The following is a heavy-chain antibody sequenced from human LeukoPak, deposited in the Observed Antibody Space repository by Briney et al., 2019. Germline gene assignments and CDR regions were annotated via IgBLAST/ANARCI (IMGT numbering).Heavy chain of an antibody. V-gene: IGHV3-7*03. CDR2: IKQNGDEK. J-gene: IGHJ4*02. CDR1: GFIFRSYA. CDR3: ASHDYGDYASFDY. D-gene: IGHD4-17*01. Sequence: GRSLRLSCAASGFIFRSYAMHWVRQAPGKGLEWVANIKQNGDEKHYVDFVKGRFTISRDNAKNSLYLQMNSLRAEDTAVYYCASHDYGDYASFDYWGQGTLVTVSS.